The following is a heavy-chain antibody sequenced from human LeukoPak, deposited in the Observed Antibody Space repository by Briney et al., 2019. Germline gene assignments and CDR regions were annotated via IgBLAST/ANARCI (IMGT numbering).Heavy chain of an antibody. CDR1: GYRFTSYG. CDR3: ARGASGEYYSYYMDV. D-gene: IGHD3-10*01. J-gene: IGHJ6*03. CDR2: SSAYNGNT. V-gene: IGHV1-18*01. Sequence: GSSVEASCKASGYRFTSYGIMWGREAPGQGVKCRGWSSAYNGNTNYAPKLRGRVTMTTDTSTSTAYLELRSLRADDTAVYYCARGASGEYYSYYMDVWGKGTTVPVS.